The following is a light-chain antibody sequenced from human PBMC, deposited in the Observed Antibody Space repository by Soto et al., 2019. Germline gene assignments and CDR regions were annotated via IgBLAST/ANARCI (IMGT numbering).Light chain of an antibody. Sequence: QSVLTQPASVSGSPGQSITISCTGTSSDVGSYVLVSWYQQHPGTAPKLMIFEVTKRPSGVSDRFSGSKSGNSASLTISGLQADDEADYYCSSYAGGSFYVFGTGTKVTVL. CDR1: SSDVGSYVL. J-gene: IGLJ1*01. CDR3: SSYAGGSFYV. CDR2: EVT. V-gene: IGLV2-23*02.